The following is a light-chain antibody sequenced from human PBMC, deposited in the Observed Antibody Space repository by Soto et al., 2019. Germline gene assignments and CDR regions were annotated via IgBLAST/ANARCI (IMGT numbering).Light chain of an antibody. CDR3: VLYMGSGISG. V-gene: IGLV8-61*01. CDR1: SGSVSTRYY. Sequence: QTVLTQEPSFSVSPVGTVTLTCGFSSGSVSTRYYPSWYQQTPGQAPLTLLSSTNTRSSGFPDRFSGSILGNKAALTITGAQADDESDYYCVLYMGSGISGFGGGTKLTVL. CDR2: STN. J-gene: IGLJ2*01.